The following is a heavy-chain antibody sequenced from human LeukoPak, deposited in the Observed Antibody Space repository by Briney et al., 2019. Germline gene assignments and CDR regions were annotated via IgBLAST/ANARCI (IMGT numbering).Heavy chain of an antibody. CDR2: ISGSGGST. CDR1: GFTFSNYA. D-gene: IGHD6-19*01. V-gene: IGHV3-23*01. CDR3: AREAVAGTGDAFDV. Sequence: GGSLRLSCAASGFTFSNYAMNWVRQAPGKRLEWVSGISGSGGSTYYADSVKGRFTISRDNSKNTLYLQMNSLRAEDTAVYYCAREAVAGTGDAFDVWGHGTTVTVSS. J-gene: IGHJ3*01.